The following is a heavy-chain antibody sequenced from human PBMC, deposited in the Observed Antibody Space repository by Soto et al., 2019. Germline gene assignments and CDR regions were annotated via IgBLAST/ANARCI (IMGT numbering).Heavy chain of an antibody. CDR2: INAANGDT. CDR1: GYTFTSYG. Sequence: ASVKVSCKASGYTFTSYGIHWVRQAPGQRLEWMGWINAANGDTKYSPKFQGRVAITRDTSASTAYMELSSLRSEDTAVYYCVRRHVSATGIDWFDPWGQGTLVTVS. V-gene: IGHV1-3*01. J-gene: IGHJ5*02. D-gene: IGHD6-13*01. CDR3: VRRHVSATGIDWFDP.